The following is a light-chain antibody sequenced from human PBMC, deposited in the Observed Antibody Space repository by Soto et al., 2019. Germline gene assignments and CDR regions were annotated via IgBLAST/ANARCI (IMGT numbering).Light chain of an antibody. J-gene: IGKJ2*01. CDR3: QQSYSTPYS. CDR2: LTS. V-gene: IGKV1-39*01. CDR1: RSIGDY. Sequence: DIQITQSPSSLSASVGDRVTITCRASRSIGDYLNWYQQKPESAPKLLIYLTSSLQSGVPSRFSGSGSGTDFTLTISSLQPDDFATYYCQQSYSTPYSFGQGTKVDIK.